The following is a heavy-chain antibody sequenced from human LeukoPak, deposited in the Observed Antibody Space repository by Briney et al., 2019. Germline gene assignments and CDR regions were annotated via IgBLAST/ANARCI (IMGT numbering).Heavy chain of an antibody. D-gene: IGHD4-23*01. CDR3: ARWRGGLYFDF. J-gene: IGHJ4*02. CDR1: GFTFSSHW. V-gene: IGHV3-74*01. CDR2: INTDGSST. Sequence: LAGGSLILSCAASGFTFSSHWMHWVRQAPGKGLVWVSRINTDGSSTNYADSVKGRFTISRDNAKSTLFLQMNSLRAEDTAVYYCARWRGGLYFDFWGQGSLVTVSP.